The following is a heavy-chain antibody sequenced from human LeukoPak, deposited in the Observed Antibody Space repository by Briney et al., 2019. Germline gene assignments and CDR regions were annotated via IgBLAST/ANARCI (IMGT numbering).Heavy chain of an antibody. J-gene: IGHJ6*02. V-gene: IGHV3-30*03. CDR1: GFTFSSYG. CDR2: ISYDGSNK. D-gene: IGHD1-26*01. CDR3: VKLPDYYYGMDV. Sequence: GGSLRLSCAASGFTFSSYGMHWVRQAPGKGLEWVAVISYDGSNKYYADSVEGRFTISRDNSKNTLYLQMNSLRAEDTAVYYCVKLPDYYYGMDVWGQGTTVTVSS.